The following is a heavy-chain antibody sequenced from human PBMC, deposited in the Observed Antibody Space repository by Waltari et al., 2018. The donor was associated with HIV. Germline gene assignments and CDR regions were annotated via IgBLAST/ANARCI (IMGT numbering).Heavy chain of an antibody. D-gene: IGHD1-26*01. Sequence: EVQLVESGGGLVQPGGSLRLSCAASGFTFSSYSMNWFRQAPGKGLEWVSYISSSSSTIYYADSVKGRFTISRDNAKNSLYLQMNSLRDEDTAVYYCARDGVLVGATTLSGDGAFDIWGQGTMVTVSS. J-gene: IGHJ3*02. CDR3: ARDGVLVGATTLSGDGAFDI. CDR1: GFTFSSYS. V-gene: IGHV3-48*02. CDR2: ISSSSSTI.